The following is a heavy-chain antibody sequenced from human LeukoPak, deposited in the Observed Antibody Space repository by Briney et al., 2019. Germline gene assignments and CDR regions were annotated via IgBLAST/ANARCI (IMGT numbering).Heavy chain of an antibody. CDR2: IYHSGST. D-gene: IGHD6-13*01. CDR3: AKVSSSWYGYFDY. Sequence: SETLSLTCAVSAYSISSGYYWGWIRPPPGKGLEWIGSIYHSGSTYYNPSLKSRVTISVDTSKNQFSLKLSSVTAADTAVYYCAKVSSSWYGYFDYWGQGTLVTVSS. J-gene: IGHJ4*02. CDR1: AYSISSGYY. V-gene: IGHV4-38-2*01.